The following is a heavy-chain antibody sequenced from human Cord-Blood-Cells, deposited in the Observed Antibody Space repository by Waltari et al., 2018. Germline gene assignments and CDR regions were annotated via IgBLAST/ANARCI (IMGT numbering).Heavy chain of an antibody. Sequence: QVQLQESGPGLVKPSETLSLTCTVPGGSISSYYWRWIRQPPGKGLEWIGYIYYSGSTNYNPSLKSRVTISVDTSKNQFSLKLSSVTAADTAVYYCARGYSSSSGGFDPWGQGTLVTVSS. CDR2: IYYSGST. CDR3: ARGYSSSSGGFDP. D-gene: IGHD6-6*01. CDR1: GGSISSYY. J-gene: IGHJ5*02. V-gene: IGHV4-59*01.